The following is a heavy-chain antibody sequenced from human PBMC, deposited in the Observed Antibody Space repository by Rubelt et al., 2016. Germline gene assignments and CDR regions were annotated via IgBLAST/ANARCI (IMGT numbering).Heavy chain of an antibody. CDR1: GFSLSTSGVV. V-gene: IGHV2-5*01. CDR3: AHGLSDYYDSSGYYWEYYFDY. Sequence: QITLKESGPTLVKPTQTLPLTCTFSGFSLSTSGVVLGWIRQPPGKALEWLALIYWNGAKRYRPSLKSRLTSIKETTKTKSFCTMTNMDPVDTATDYCAHGLSDYYDSSGYYWEYYFDYWGQGTLVTVAS. J-gene: IGHJ4*02. CDR2: IYWNGAK. D-gene: IGHD3-22*01.